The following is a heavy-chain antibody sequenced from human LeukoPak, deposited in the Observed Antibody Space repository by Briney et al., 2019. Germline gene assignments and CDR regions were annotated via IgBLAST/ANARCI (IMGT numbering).Heavy chain of an antibody. D-gene: IGHD6-6*01. CDR3: ARDGGSSDTFVGY. J-gene: IGHJ4*02. CDR2: ISYDGSNK. V-gene: IGHV3-30-3*01. Sequence: PGGSLRLSCAASGFSFSSYGMHWVRQAPGKGLEWVAVISYDGSNKYYADSVKGRFTISRDNSKNTLYLQMNSLRAEDTAVYYCARDGGSSDTFVGYWGQGTLVTVSS. CDR1: GFSFSSYG.